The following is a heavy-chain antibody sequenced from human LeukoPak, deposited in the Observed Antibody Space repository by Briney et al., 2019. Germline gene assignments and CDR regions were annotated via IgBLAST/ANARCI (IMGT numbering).Heavy chain of an antibody. J-gene: IGHJ4*02. CDR1: GYSFTSYW. CDR3: ARHIVAAGTGLLGGIDY. CDR2: IDPSDSYT. Sequence: GESLRISCKGSGYSFTSYWMSWVRQVPGKGLEWMGRIDPSDSYTNYSPSFQGHVTISADKSTTTAYLQWSSLKASDTAMYYCARHIVAAGTGLLGGIDYWGQGTLVTVSS. D-gene: IGHD6-13*01. V-gene: IGHV5-10-1*01.